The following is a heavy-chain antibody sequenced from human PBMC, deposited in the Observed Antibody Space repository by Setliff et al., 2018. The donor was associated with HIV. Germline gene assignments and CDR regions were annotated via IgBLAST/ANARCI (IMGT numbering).Heavy chain of an antibody. D-gene: IGHD5-18*01. CDR3: ARGDRGGGYNYGGFWFDP. Sequence: SETLSLTCIVSGVSITDTNYYWSWIRQSPGRALEWIGYIYSSGSTIYNPSLKSRVTIELATPKIQIFLKLTSVTAADTAVYHCARGDRGGGYNYGGFWFDPWGQGTLVTVSS. CDR1: GVSITDTNYY. CDR2: IYSSGST. V-gene: IGHV4-61*05. J-gene: IGHJ5*02.